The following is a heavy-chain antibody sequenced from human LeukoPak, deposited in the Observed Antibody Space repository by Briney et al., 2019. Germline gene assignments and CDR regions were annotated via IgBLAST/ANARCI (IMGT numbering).Heavy chain of an antibody. CDR2: ISSNGGST. Sequence: PGGSLRLSCAASGFTFSSYAMHWVRQAPGKGLEYVSAISSNGGSTYYANSVKGRFTISRDNSKNTLYLQMGSLRAEDMAVYYCATGRGSAYAFDIWGQGTMVTVSS. V-gene: IGHV3-64*01. CDR1: GFTFSSYA. J-gene: IGHJ3*02. D-gene: IGHD2-15*01. CDR3: ATGRGSAYAFDI.